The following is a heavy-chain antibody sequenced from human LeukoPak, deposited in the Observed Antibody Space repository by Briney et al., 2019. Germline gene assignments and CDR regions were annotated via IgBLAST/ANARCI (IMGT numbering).Heavy chain of an antibody. J-gene: IGHJ4*02. D-gene: IGHD6-13*01. CDR3: ARDAPIAAAGTDY. CDR2: ISSSSSYI. Sequence: GGSLRLSCAASGFTFSSYSMNWVRQAPGKGLEWVSSISSSSSYIYYADSVKGRFTISRDNAKNSLYLQMNSLRAEDTAVYYCARDAPIAAAGTDYWGQGTLVTVSS. V-gene: IGHV3-21*01. CDR1: GFTFSSYS.